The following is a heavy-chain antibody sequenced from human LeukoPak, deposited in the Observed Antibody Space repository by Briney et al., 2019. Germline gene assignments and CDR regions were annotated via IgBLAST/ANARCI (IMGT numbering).Heavy chain of an antibody. CDR1: GFTFSDFY. J-gene: IGHJ4*02. CDR2: ITSSGNTR. D-gene: IGHD3-10*01. V-gene: IGHV3-11*04. Sequence: PGGSLRLSCAASGFTFSDFYMSWIRQAPGKGLEWVSYITSSGNTRYYADSVKGRFTISRDNAKNSLYLEMNSLSAEDTAVYYCARGSGQFDDWGQGTLVTVSS. CDR3: ARGSGQFDD.